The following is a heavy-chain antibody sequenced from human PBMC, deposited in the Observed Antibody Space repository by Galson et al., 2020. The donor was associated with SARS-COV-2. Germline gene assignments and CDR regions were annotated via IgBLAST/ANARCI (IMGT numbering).Heavy chain of an antibody. V-gene: IGHV1-2*06. CDR1: GYTFINYF. CDR3: ARQDNWSDALGV. J-gene: IGHJ3*01. Sequence: ASVKVSCKASGYTFINYFIHWVRQAPGHGLEWMGRVNPRSGGTNSAQAFKGRVALTSDTSTQTVYMELTRLRSDDTAVYFCARQDNWSDALGVWGQGTMVTVSS. D-gene: IGHD1-1*01. CDR2: VNPRSGGT.